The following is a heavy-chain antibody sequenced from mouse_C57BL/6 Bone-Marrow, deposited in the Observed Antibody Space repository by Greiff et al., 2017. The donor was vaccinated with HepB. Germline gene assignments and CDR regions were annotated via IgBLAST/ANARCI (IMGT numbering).Heavy chain of an antibody. CDR1: GYTFTSYW. D-gene: IGHD2-4*01. CDR3: ARGYDYDGAWFAY. Sequence: VQLQQPGAELVKPGASVKLSCKASGYTFTSYWMQWVKQRPGQGLEWIGEIDPSDSYTNYNQKFKGKATLTVDTSSSTAYMQLSSLTSEDSAVYDCARGYDYDGAWFAYWGQGTLVTVSA. CDR2: IDPSDSYT. V-gene: IGHV1-50*01. J-gene: IGHJ3*01.